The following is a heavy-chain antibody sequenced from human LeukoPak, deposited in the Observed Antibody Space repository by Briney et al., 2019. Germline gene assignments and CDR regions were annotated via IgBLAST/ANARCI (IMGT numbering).Heavy chain of an antibody. V-gene: IGHV3-7*03. D-gene: IGHD2-15*01. Sequence: GRSLRLSCAASGFTFSSYWMSWVRQAPGKGLEWVANIKQDGSERYYVDSVKGRFTISRDNAKNSLYLQMNSLRAEDTAVYYCARGYCSGGSCYSAIFDYWGQGTLVTVSS. CDR2: IKQDGSER. CDR1: GFTFSSYW. CDR3: ARGYCSGGSCYSAIFDY. J-gene: IGHJ4*02.